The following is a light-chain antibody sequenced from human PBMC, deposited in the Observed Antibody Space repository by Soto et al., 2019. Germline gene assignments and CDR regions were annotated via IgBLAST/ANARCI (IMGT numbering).Light chain of an antibody. J-gene: IGLJ3*02. V-gene: IGLV1-44*01. Sequence: QSVLTQPPSASGTPGQRVTISCSGSSSNIGSNTVNWYQQLPGTAPKLLIYSNNQRPSGVPDRFSGSKSGTSAYLAISVLHADDEADYYCAAWDDSLNGWVFGGGTKLTVL. CDR3: AAWDDSLNGWV. CDR1: SSNIGSNT. CDR2: SNN.